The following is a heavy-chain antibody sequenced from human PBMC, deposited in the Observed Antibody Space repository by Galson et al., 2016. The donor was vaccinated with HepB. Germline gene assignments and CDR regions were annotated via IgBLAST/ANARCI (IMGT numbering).Heavy chain of an antibody. CDR2: INHSGNT. J-gene: IGHJ4*02. V-gene: IGHV4-34*01. CDR3: ARAEEDTIFGVVIPYFEY. Sequence: ETLSLTCAVYGGSFSDSYWSWIRQPPGKGLEWIGEINHSGNTNYNPSLKSRVTISVDTSKNQFSLKLKSVIAADTAVYYCARAEEDTIFGVVIPYFEYWGQGTLVTVSS. CDR1: GGSFSDSY. D-gene: IGHD3-3*01.